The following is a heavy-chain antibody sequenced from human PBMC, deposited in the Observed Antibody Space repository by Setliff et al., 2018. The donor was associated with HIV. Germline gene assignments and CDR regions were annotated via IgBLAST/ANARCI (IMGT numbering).Heavy chain of an antibody. D-gene: IGHD3-9*01. V-gene: IGHV4-59*01. CDR1: GDSINNYY. CDR3: ARVATGPESFDI. J-gene: IGHJ3*02. CDR2: VYSTGST. Sequence: SETLSLTCTVSGDSINNYYWSWIRQPPGKGLEWIGYVYSTGSTNSKSSLKSRVTISVDTSKNQFSLKLSSVTAADTAVYYCARVATGPESFDIWGQGTMVTVS.